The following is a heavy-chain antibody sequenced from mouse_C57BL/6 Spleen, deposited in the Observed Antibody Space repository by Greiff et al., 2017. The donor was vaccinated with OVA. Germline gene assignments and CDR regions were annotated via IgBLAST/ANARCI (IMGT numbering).Heavy chain of an antibody. CDR2: IDPSDSYT. Sequence: QVQLQQPGAELVMPGASVKLSCKASGYTFTSYWMHWVKQRPGQGLEWIGEIDPSDSYTNYNQKFKGKSTLTVDKSYSTAYMQLSSLTSEDSAVYYCARFPAQAYYFDYWGQGTTLTVSS. J-gene: IGHJ2*01. CDR1: GYTFTSYW. V-gene: IGHV1-69*01. CDR3: ARFPAQAYYFDY. D-gene: IGHD3-2*02.